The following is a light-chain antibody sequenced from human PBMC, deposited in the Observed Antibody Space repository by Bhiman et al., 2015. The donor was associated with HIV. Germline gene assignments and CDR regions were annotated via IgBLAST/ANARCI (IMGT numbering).Light chain of an antibody. CDR1: NVESKS. CDR2: YDS. J-gene: IGLJ2*01. CDR3: QAWDSSTADVV. V-gene: IGLV3-21*01. Sequence: SYELTQPPSVSVAPGKTARITCGGNNVESKSVHWYQQKPGQAPVVVIYYDSDRPSGIPERFSGSNSGNTATLTISGTQAMDEADYYCQAWDSSTADVVFGGGTKLTVL.